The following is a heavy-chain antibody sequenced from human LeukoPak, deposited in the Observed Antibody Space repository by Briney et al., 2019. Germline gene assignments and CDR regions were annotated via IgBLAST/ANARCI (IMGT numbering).Heavy chain of an antibody. CDR3: ARDSPYRRFDY. D-gene: IGHD3-16*01. CDR2: IKQDGSEK. V-gene: IGHV3-7*01. CDR1: GFTFSSYW. J-gene: IGHJ4*02. Sequence: PGGSLRLSCAASGFTFSSYWMSWVRQAPGKGLEWVANIKQDGSEKYYVDSVKGRFTISRDNAKNSLYLQMSSLRAEDTAVYYCARDSPYRRFDYWGQGTLVTVSS.